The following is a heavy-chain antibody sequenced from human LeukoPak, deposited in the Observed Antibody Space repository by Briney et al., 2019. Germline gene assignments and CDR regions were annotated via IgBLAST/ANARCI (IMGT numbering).Heavy chain of an antibody. Sequence: SETLSLTCTVSGGSISNYYWSWIRQPPGKGLEWIGYVYYSGSTNYNPSLKSRVTISVDTSKNQFSLRLTSVTAADTAVYYCASSRILLWFGESQGWFDPWGQGTLVTVSS. J-gene: IGHJ5*02. CDR1: GGSISNYY. D-gene: IGHD3-10*01. CDR3: ASSRILLWFGESQGWFDP. V-gene: IGHV4-59*01. CDR2: VYYSGST.